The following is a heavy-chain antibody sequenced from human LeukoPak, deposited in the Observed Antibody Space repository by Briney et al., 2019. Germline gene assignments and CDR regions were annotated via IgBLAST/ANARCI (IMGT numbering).Heavy chain of an antibody. CDR2: IYYSGST. Sequence: SETLSLTCTVSGGSISSSSYYWGWIRQPPGKGLEWIGSIYYSGSTYYNPSLKSRVTISLDTSKNQFSLKLSSVTAADTAVYYCARGHSGRGGIDPWGQGTLVTVSS. CDR3: ARGHSGRGGIDP. V-gene: IGHV4-39*07. D-gene: IGHD3-10*02. J-gene: IGHJ5*02. CDR1: GGSISSSSYY.